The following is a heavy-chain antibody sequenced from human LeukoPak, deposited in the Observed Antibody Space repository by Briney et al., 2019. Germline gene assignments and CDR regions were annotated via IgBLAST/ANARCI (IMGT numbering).Heavy chain of an antibody. CDR3: ARVLGHSSSWYQAKGHFDY. CDR2: MNPNSGNT. CDR1: GYIFTSYD. J-gene: IGHJ4*02. Sequence: ASVKVSCKTSGYIFTSYDINWVRQATGQGLEWMGWMNPNSGNTGYAQKFQGRVTITRNTSISTAYMELSSLRSEDTAVYYCARVLGHSSSWYQAKGHFDYWGQGTLVTVSS. D-gene: IGHD6-13*01. V-gene: IGHV1-8*03.